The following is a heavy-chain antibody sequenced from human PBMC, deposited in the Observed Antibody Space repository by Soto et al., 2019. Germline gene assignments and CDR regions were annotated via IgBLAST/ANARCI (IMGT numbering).Heavy chain of an antibody. D-gene: IGHD3-22*01. CDR2: AYYRSKWYI. CDR3: ARERSEVGGSVYRVEY. Sequence: SQTLSLTCAIPGDSVSSNSATWNWIRQSPSRGLGWLGRAYYRSKWYIDYAVSVKSRITINPDASKNQFSLQLNSVTPEDTAVYYCARERSEVGGSVYRVEYWGHGTRVTVPS. CDR1: GDSVSSNSAT. V-gene: IGHV6-1*01. J-gene: IGHJ4*01.